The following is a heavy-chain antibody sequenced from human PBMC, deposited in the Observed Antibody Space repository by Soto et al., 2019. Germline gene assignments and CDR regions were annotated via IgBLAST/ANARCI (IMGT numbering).Heavy chain of an antibody. CDR2: FDPEDGET. Sequence: ASVKVSCKVSGYTLTELYMHWVRQAPGKGLEWMGGFDPEDGETIYAQKFQGRVTMTEDTSTDTAYMELSSLRSEDTAVYYCATGSHNWNDGYYYYYGMDVWGQGTTVTVSS. D-gene: IGHD1-1*01. J-gene: IGHJ6*02. CDR3: ATGSHNWNDGYYYYYGMDV. V-gene: IGHV1-24*01. CDR1: GYTLTELY.